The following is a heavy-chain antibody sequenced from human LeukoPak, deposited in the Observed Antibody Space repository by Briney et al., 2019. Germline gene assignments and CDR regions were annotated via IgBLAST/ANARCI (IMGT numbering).Heavy chain of an antibody. CDR2: ISGSGGKT. Sequence: GGSLRLSCAASGFTFSSYAMSWVRQAPGKGLEWVSGISGSGGKTYYADSVKGRFTISRDNSKNTLYLHMHSLSAEDTAIYYCAKDTKIVGATTFDFWGQGTLITVSS. CDR1: GFTFSSYA. CDR3: AKDTKIVGATTFDF. V-gene: IGHV3-23*01. J-gene: IGHJ4*02. D-gene: IGHD1-26*01.